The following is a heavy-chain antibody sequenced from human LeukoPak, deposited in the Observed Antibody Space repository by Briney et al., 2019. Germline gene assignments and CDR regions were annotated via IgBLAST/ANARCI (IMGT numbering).Heavy chain of an antibody. V-gene: IGHV4-4*07. CDR1: GGSISSYY. J-gene: IGHJ4*02. CDR3: ARGAGSSWYYFDY. Sequence: SETLSLTCTVSGGSISSYYWSWIRKPAGKGMEWIGRIYTSGSTNYNPSLKSRVTMSVDTSKNQFSLKLSSVTAADTAVYYCARGAGSSWYYFDYWGQGTLVTVSS. D-gene: IGHD6-13*01. CDR2: IYTSGST.